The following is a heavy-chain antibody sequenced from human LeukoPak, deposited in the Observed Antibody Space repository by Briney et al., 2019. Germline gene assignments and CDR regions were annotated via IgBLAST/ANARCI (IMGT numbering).Heavy chain of an antibody. Sequence: ASVTVSCKASGGTFSSYAISWVRQAPGQGLEWMGGIIPIFGTANYAQEFQGRVTITTDESTSTAYMELSSLRSEDTAVYYCARDNYAGANWFDPWGQGTLVTVSS. V-gene: IGHV1-69*05. CDR2: IIPIFGTA. D-gene: IGHD1-7*01. CDR3: ARDNYAGANWFDP. J-gene: IGHJ5*02. CDR1: GGTFSSYA.